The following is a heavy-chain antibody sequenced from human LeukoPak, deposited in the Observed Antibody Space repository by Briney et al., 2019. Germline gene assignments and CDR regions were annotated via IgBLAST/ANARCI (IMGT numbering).Heavy chain of an antibody. J-gene: IGHJ6*03. CDR2: IYYSGST. CDR3: ARWSTEVYYYYYYMDV. V-gene: IGHV4-59*01. D-gene: IGHD5/OR15-5a*01. Sequence: PSETLSLTCTVSGSSISSYYWSWIRQPAGKGLEWIGYIYYSGSTNYNPSPKSRVTISVDTSKNQFSLKLSSVTAADTAVYYCARWSTEVYYYYYYMDVWGKGTTVTVSS. CDR1: GSSISSYY.